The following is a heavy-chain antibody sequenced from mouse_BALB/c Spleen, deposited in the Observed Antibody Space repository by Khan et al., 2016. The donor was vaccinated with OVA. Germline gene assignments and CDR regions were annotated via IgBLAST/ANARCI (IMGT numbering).Heavy chain of an antibody. CDR2: TNPTNGRT. CDR1: GYTFTSYW. J-gene: IGHJ2*01. V-gene: IGHV1S81*02. CDR3: ARIKKIVATYFDY. Sequence: VQLQQSGAELVKAGASVKMSCKASGYTFTSYWMHWVKQRLGQGLEWFAETNPTNGRTYYNEKFKSKATLIVDKSSSTAYMLLSGPTFEDSAVYYCARIKKIVATYFDYWGQGTTLTVSS. D-gene: IGHD1-1*01.